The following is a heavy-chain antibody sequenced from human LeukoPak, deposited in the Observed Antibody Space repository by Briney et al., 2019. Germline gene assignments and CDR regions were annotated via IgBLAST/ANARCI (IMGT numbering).Heavy chain of an antibody. V-gene: IGHV3-21*01. D-gene: IGHD3-22*01. Sequence: PGGSLRLSCAASGFTFSSYPMNWVRQAPGKGLEWVSSISSSSSYIYYADSVKGRFTISRDNAKNSLYLQMNSLRAEDTAVYYCARDEIYYDSSGYFYYWGQGTLVTVSS. CDR1: GFTFSSYP. CDR3: ARDEIYYDSSGYFYY. CDR2: ISSSSSYI. J-gene: IGHJ4*02.